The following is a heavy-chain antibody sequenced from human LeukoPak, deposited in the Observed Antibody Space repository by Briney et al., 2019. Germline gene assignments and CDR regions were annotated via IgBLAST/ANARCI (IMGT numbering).Heavy chain of an antibody. CDR2: INHSGST. Sequence: KPSETLSLTCAVYGGSFSGYYWSWIRQPPGKGLEWIGEINHSGSTNYNPSLKSRVTISVDTSKNQFSLKLSSVTAADTAVYYCARQPEPYGSGSFFDYWGQGTLVTVSS. CDR3: ARQPEPYGSGSFFDY. V-gene: IGHV4-34*01. D-gene: IGHD3-10*01. CDR1: GGSFSGYY. J-gene: IGHJ4*02.